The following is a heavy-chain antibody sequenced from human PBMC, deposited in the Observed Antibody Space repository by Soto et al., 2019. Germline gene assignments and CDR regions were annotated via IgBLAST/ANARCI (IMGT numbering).Heavy chain of an antibody. CDR2: ISGSGGST. V-gene: IGHV3-23*01. D-gene: IGHD3-22*01. J-gene: IGHJ3*02. CDR1: GFTFSSYA. Sequence: GGSLRLSCAASGFTFSSYAMSWVRQAPGKGLEWVSAISGSGGSTYYADSVKGRFTISRDNSKNTLYLQMNSLRAEDTAVYYCAKGGLDYDSNGYYYDAFDIWAQRTMVTVS. CDR3: AKGGLDYDSNGYYYDAFDI.